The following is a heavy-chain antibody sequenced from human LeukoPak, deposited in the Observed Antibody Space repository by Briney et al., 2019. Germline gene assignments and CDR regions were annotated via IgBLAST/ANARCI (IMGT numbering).Heavy chain of an antibody. V-gene: IGHV3-9*01. CDR3: AKGTGYSSGCFDY. CDR1: GFTFDDYA. J-gene: IGHJ4*02. Sequence: GRSLRLSCAASGFTFDDYAMHWVRQAPGKGLEWVSGISWNSGSIGYADSVKGRFTISRDNAKNSLYLQMNSLRVEDTALYYCAKGTGYSSGCFDYWGQGTLVTVSS. D-gene: IGHD6-19*01. CDR2: ISWNSGSI.